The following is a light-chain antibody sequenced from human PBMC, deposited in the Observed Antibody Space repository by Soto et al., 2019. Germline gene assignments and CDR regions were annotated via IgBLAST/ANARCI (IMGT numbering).Light chain of an antibody. V-gene: IGLV2-14*03. Sequence: QSVLTQPASVSGSPGQSITISCTGTSSDFGGYNSVSWYQQHPGKAPKMMVYDVTIRIPGVSDRFSSSKSGKTASLTISGLQAEDEADYYCSSYTTTNTLVFGGGTKLTVL. J-gene: IGLJ3*02. CDR3: SSYTTTNTLV. CDR1: SSDFGGYNS. CDR2: DVT.